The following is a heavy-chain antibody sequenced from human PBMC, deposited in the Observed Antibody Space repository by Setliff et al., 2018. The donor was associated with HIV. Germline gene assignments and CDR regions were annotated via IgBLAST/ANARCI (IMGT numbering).Heavy chain of an antibody. CDR3: ARAPPGIQNDAFDI. J-gene: IGHJ3*02. Sequence: SETLSLTCTVSGGSISSDNYYWTWIRQSAGKGLEWIGHIYTNGYSNYNPSLKSRVTISFDTSQNQFSLKLSSVTAADTAVFYCARAPPGIQNDAFDIWGQGAMVTVSS. CDR2: IYTNGYS. CDR1: GGSISSDNYY. V-gene: IGHV4-61*09.